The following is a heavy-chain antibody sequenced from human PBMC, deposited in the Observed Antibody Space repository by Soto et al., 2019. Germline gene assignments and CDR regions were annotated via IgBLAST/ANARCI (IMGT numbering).Heavy chain of an antibody. CDR3: ATYCDILTGYTFDC. Sequence: QVQLQESGPGLVKPSGTLSLTCAVSGVSISRGNWWRWVRQSPGKGLEWIGEIDHSGSTNYNPSLKSRVTISVYKSTNQYSLKLISVTAADTAVYYCATYCDILTGYTFDCWGQGTLVTVSS. D-gene: IGHD3-9*01. J-gene: IGHJ4*02. CDR2: IDHSGST. V-gene: IGHV4-4*02. CDR1: GVSISRGNW.